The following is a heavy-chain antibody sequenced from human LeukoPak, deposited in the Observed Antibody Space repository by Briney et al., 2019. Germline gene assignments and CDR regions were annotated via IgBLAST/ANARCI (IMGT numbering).Heavy chain of an antibody. D-gene: IGHD4-17*01. CDR3: AKRGYGDYGGYFDY. Sequence: GGSLRLSCAASGFTSSSYSMNWVRQAPGKGLEWVSSISSSSSYIYYADSVKGRFTISRDNAKNSLYLQMNSLRAEDTAVYHCAKRGYGDYGGYFDYWGQGTLVTVSS. V-gene: IGHV3-21*04. CDR1: GFTSSSYS. J-gene: IGHJ4*02. CDR2: ISSSSSYI.